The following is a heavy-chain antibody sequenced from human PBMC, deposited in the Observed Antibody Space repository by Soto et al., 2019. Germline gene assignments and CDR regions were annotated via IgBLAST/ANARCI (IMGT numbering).Heavy chain of an antibody. CDR3: ARGLDGDYVHYYYGMDV. V-gene: IGHV4-31*03. D-gene: IGHD4-17*01. CDR2: IYYSGST. CDR1: GGSISSGGYY. Sequence: QVQLQESGPGLVKPSQTLSLTCTVSGGSISSGGYYWSWIRQHPGKGLEWIGYIYYSGSTYYNPSLKCRVTISVHTSKNQFALKLSSVTAADTAVYYCARGLDGDYVHYYYGMDVWGQGTTVTVSS. J-gene: IGHJ6*02.